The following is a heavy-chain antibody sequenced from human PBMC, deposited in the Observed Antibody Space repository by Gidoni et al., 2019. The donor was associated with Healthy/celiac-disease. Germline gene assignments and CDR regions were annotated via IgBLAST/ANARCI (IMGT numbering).Heavy chain of an antibody. J-gene: IGHJ4*02. D-gene: IGHD5-18*01. CDR3: AKLIYSYGGEPFDY. CDR1: GFTFSSDA. CDR2: ISGSGGST. Sequence: EVQLLESGGGLVQPGGSLRLPCAASGFTFSSDAMSWVRQAPGKGLEWVSAISGSGGSTYYADSVKGRFTISRDNSKNTLYLQMNSLRAEDTAVYYCAKLIYSYGGEPFDYWGQGTLVTVSS. V-gene: IGHV3-23*01.